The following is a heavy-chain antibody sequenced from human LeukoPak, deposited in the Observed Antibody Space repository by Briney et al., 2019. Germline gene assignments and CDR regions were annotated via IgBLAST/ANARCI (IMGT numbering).Heavy chain of an antibody. CDR1: GDSISNYY. CDR3: ARVASCCFYFDY. CDR2: IFYSGST. Sequence: SETLSLTCTVSGDSISNYYWSWIRQPPGKGLEWIGNIFYSGSTNYNPSLKSRVTISVDTSRNQFSLKLSSVTPADTAVYYCARVASCCFYFDYWGQGTLVTVSS. J-gene: IGHJ4*02. V-gene: IGHV4-59*01. D-gene: IGHD2-2*01.